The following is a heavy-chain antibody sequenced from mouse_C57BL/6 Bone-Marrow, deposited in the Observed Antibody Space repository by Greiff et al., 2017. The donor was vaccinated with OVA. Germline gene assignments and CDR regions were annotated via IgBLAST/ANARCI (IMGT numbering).Heavy chain of an antibody. D-gene: IGHD1-1*01. Sequence: EVQLQQSGAELVRPGASVTLSCKASGYTFTDYNMHWVKQSHGKRLEWIGYINPNNGGTSYNQKFKGKATLTVNKSSSTAYMELRSLTSEDSAVYYCARTHYYGSSYKAYWGQGTLVTVSA. CDR3: ARTHYYGSSYKAY. CDR1: GYTFTDYN. CDR2: INPNNGGT. V-gene: IGHV1-22*01. J-gene: IGHJ3*01.